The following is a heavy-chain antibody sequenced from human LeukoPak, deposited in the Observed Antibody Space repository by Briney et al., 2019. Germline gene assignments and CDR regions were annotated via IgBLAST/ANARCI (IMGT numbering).Heavy chain of an antibody. Sequence: SETLSLTCAVYGGSFSGYYWSWIRQPPGKGLEWIGEINHSGSTNYNPSLKSRATISVDTSKNQFSLKLSSVTAADTAVYYCATVDTARGRDYWGQGTLVTVSS. CDR1: GGSFSGYY. J-gene: IGHJ4*02. CDR2: INHSGST. CDR3: ATVDTARGRDY. V-gene: IGHV4-34*01. D-gene: IGHD5-18*01.